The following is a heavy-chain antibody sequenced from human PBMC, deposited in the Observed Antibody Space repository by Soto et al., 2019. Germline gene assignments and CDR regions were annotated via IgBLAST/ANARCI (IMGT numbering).Heavy chain of an antibody. J-gene: IGHJ4*02. CDR3: ARVSVPHYFDY. V-gene: IGHV4-59*08. CDR1: GGSIGSYY. CDR2: VYYSDGT. Sequence: PSETLSLTCTVSGGSIGSYYWSWIRQPPGRGLEWIGCVYYSDGTNYNPSLKSRVTMSMDKSNNQFSLRLSSVTAADTAVYCCARVSVPHYFDYWSQGTLVTGSS.